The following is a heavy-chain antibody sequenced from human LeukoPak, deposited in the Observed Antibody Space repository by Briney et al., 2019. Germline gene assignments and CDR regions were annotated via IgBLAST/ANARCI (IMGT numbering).Heavy chain of an antibody. V-gene: IGHV5-51*01. CDR2: IYPGDSDT. D-gene: IGHD4-17*01. Sequence: GESLKISCKGSGYSFTTYLIGWVRQMPGKGLEWMGIIYPGDSDTRYSPSFQGQVTISVDKSISTAYLQWSSLKASDTAIYYCARLVSIYGDYIDHWGQGTLVTVSS. J-gene: IGHJ4*02. CDR3: ARLVSIYGDYIDH. CDR1: GYSFTTYL.